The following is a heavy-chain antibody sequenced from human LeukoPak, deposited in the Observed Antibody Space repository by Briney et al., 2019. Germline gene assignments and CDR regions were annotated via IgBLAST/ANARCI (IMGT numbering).Heavy chain of an antibody. D-gene: IGHD3-9*01. CDR1: GFTFSSYG. V-gene: IGHV3-23*01. CDR3: AKDPARYSYYDILTGYYAPYYFDY. Sequence: GGSLRLSCAAPGFTFSSYGMSWVRQAPGKGLEWVSAISGSGGSTYYADSVKGRFTISRDNSKNTLYLQMNSLRAEDTAVYYCAKDPARYSYYDILTGYYAPYYFDYCGQGTLVTVSS. CDR2: ISGSGGST. J-gene: IGHJ4*02.